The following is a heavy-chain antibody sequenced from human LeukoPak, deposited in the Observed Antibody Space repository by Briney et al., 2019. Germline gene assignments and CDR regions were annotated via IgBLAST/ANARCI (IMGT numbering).Heavy chain of an antibody. V-gene: IGHV4-4*07. CDR2: IYISGSGST. J-gene: IGHJ6*03. CDR3: ARDKRVAVAGTYIYYYYMDV. D-gene: IGHD6-19*01. Sequence: PSETLSLTCTVSGGSISSYYWNWIRQPAGKGLEWIGRIYISGSGSTNYNPSLKSRVTMSVDTSKNQFSLKLSSVTAADTAVYYCARDKRVAVAGTYIYYYYMDVWGNGTTVTVSS. CDR1: GGSISSYY.